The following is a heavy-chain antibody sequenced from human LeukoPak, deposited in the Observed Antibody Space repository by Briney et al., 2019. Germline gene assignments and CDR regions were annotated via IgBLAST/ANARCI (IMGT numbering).Heavy chain of an antibody. J-gene: IGHJ4*02. CDR3: TAEKNGSPHY. CDR2: IYYTGST. D-gene: IGHD2-8*01. V-gene: IGHV4-39*07. CDR1: RGSVSSNTYY. Sequence: PSETLSLTCTVSRGSVSSNTYYWSWVRQPPGKGLEWIASIYYTGSTYYNPSLKSRVTISLDMSKNEFFLTMTSVTAADTAVYFCTAEKNGSPHYWGQGTQVTVSS.